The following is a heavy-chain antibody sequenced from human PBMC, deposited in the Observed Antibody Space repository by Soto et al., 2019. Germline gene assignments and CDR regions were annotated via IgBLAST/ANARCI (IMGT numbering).Heavy chain of an antibody. V-gene: IGHV4-38-2*01. CDR3: ARGRGSGHLFD. Sequence: SETLSLTGVVSGYSISSGHYWGCTRQPPGKGMEWIGNIYHSGNTYYNPSLRSRVTLSVDTSKNQFSLNLTSVTAADTAVYYCARGRGSGHLFDWGQGTLVTVSS. CDR2: IYHSGNT. D-gene: IGHD3-10*01. CDR1: GYSISSGHY. J-gene: IGHJ4*02.